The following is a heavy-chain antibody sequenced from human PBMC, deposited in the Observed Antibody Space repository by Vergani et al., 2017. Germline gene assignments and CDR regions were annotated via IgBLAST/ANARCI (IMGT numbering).Heavy chain of an antibody. Sequence: VQLVESGGGVVQPGRSLRLSCAASGFTFSSYGMHWVRQAPGKGLEWVSSISSSSSYIYYADSVKGRFTISRDNAKNSLYLQMNSLRAEDTAVYYCARDLYFIAAAPPSDYYYYYGMDVWGQGTTVTVSS. V-gene: IGHV3-21*01. CDR3: ARDLYFIAAAPPSDYYYYYGMDV. CDR1: GFTFSSYG. J-gene: IGHJ6*02. D-gene: IGHD6-13*01. CDR2: ISSSSSYI.